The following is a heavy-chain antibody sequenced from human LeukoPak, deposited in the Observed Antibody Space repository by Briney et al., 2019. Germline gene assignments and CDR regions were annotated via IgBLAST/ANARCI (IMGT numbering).Heavy chain of an antibody. Sequence: SETLSLTCTVSGGSISSYYWSWIRQPPGKGLEWIGYIYYSGSTNYNPSLKSRVTISVDTSKNQFSLKLSSVTAADTAVYYCARGLGSGSYPYYYYYGMDVWGQGTTVTVSS. CDR1: GGSISSYY. V-gene: IGHV4-59*08. CDR3: ARGLGSGSYPYYYYYGMDV. D-gene: IGHD3-10*02. CDR2: IYYSGST. J-gene: IGHJ6*02.